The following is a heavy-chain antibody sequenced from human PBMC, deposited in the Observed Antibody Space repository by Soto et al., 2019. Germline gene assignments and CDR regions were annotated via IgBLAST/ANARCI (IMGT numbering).Heavy chain of an antibody. Sequence: QVQLVQSGDEVKKPGSSVKVSCKASGGTFSSYAISWVRQAPGQGLEWMGGIIPNFGTANYAQKFQGRVTITADESTSTAYMELSSLRSEDTAVYYCARGPWYYYDSSGYYYFDYWGQGTLVTVSS. D-gene: IGHD3-22*01. J-gene: IGHJ4*02. V-gene: IGHV1-69*01. CDR3: ARGPWYYYDSSGYYYFDY. CDR2: IIPNFGTA. CDR1: GGTFSSYA.